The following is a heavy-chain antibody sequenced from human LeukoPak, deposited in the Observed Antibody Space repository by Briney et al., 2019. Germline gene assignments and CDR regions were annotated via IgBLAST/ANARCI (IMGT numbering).Heavy chain of an antibody. CDR2: ISSDGSRK. V-gene: IGHV3-30*04. J-gene: IGHJ4*02. CDR3: AREPCGDDYNCYFDY. CDR1: GFTFSSYA. Sequence: GRSLRLSCAASGFTFSSYAMHWVRQAPGKGLEWVAVISSDGSRKYSADSVKGRFTISRDNSKNTLYLQMNSLRPEDTAVYYCAREPCGDDYNCYFDYWGQGTLVTVSS. D-gene: IGHD5-24*01.